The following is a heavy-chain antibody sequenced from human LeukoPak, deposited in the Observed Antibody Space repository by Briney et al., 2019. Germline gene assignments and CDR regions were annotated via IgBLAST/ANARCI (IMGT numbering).Heavy chain of an antibody. J-gene: IGHJ5*02. CDR1: GGSISSGDFY. D-gene: IGHD3-22*01. CDR3: ACRYYYDSRIDP. V-gene: IGHV4-30-4*01. Sequence: SESLSLTCTASGGSISSGDFYWGWIRPPPGKGLEWIGYTYYIGSTYYNPSLKNRVYISVDSSKNQFSLNLSAVTAADMAVYYCACRYYYDSRIDPWGQGTLVNVSS. CDR2: TYYIGST.